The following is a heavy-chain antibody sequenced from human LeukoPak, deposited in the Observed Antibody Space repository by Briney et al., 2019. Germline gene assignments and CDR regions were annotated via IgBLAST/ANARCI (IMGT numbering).Heavy chain of an antibody. J-gene: IGHJ4*02. Sequence: GGSLRLSCAASGFTVSSNYVSWVRQAPGKGLEWVSVIYSGGSTDYADSVKGRFTISRDNSKNTLYLQMNSLRAEDTAVYYCALQNDSSPFDYWGQGTLVTVSS. D-gene: IGHD3-22*01. CDR2: IYSGGST. CDR3: ALQNDSSPFDY. CDR1: GFTVSSNY. V-gene: IGHV3-53*01.